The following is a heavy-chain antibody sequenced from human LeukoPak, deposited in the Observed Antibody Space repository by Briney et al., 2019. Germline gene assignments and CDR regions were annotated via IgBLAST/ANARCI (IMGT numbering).Heavy chain of an antibody. CDR2: ISAYNGNT. J-gene: IGHJ5*02. D-gene: IGHD3-10*01. V-gene: IGHV1-18*01. CDR3: ARHWRVRGVIRSYKNWFDP. CDR1: GYTFTSYG. Sequence: ASVKVSCKASGYTFTSYGISWVRQAPGQGLEWMGWISAYNGNTNYAQKLQGRVTMTTDTSTSTAYMELRSLRSDDTAVYYCARHWRVRGVIRSYKNWFDPWGQGTLVTVSS.